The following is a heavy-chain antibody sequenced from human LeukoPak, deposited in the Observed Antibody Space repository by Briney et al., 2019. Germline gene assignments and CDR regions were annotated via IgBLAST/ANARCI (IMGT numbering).Heavy chain of an antibody. Sequence: SETLSLTCTVSGGSISSSSYYWGWIRQPPGKGLEWIGSIYYSGSTYYNPSLKSRVTISVDTSKNQFSLKLSSVTAADTAVYYCARHTPVAGMVRAPFDYWGQGTLVTVSS. V-gene: IGHV4-39*01. CDR3: ARHTPVAGMVRAPFDY. J-gene: IGHJ4*02. CDR1: GGSISSSSYY. D-gene: IGHD6-19*01. CDR2: IYYSGST.